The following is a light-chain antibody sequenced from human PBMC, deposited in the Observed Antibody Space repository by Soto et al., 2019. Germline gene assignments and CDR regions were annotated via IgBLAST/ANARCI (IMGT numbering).Light chain of an antibody. CDR3: QQYDNWPLYT. CDR1: QNIFKK. CDR2: DAS. J-gene: IGKJ2*01. Sequence: TQSPATLSVAPGGRATLSCRASQNIFKKLAWYQHKPGQPPRLLISDASNRAAGIPDRFTGSGSGTEFTVTISGLQSEDSAIYYCQQYDNWPLYTFGQGTTLEIK. V-gene: IGKV3-15*01.